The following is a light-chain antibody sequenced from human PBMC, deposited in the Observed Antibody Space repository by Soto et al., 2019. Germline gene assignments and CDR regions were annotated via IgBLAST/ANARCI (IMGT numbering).Light chain of an antibody. CDR1: SSDVGGYNY. V-gene: IGLV2-8*01. CDR3: SSYAGSNNNFV. Sequence: QSALTQPPSASGSPGQSVTISCTGTSSDVGGYNYVSWYQQHPGKAPKLMIYDVSKRPSGVPDRFSGSKSGNTASLTVSGLQAEDEADYYCSSYAGSNNNFVFGTGTKVTVL. J-gene: IGLJ1*01. CDR2: DVS.